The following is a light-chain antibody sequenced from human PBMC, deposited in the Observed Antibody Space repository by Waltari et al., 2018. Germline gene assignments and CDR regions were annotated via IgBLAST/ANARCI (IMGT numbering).Light chain of an antibody. V-gene: IGKV3-11*01. Sequence: EIMLTQSPATLSLSPGESATLSCRASQSVSSYLAWYQQKPGQAPRLLIYDASTRATGIPARFSGSESGTDFTLTITNLEPEDSAVYYCNQRATWPRTFGQGTKVEIK. CDR2: DAS. CDR1: QSVSSY. J-gene: IGKJ1*01. CDR3: NQRATWPRT.